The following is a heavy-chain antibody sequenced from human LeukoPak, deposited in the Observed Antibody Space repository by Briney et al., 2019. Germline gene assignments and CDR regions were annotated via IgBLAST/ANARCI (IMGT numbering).Heavy chain of an antibody. CDR3: ARILYSSNIDY. CDR2: IYYNGRT. J-gene: IGHJ4*02. D-gene: IGHD6-19*01. V-gene: IGHV4-39*07. Sequence: SETLSLICSVSGDSPSSTNYYWGWIRQPPGKGLGCIESIYYNGRTYYNPSLKSRVTISVDTSKNQFFLKLSSVTAADTAVYYCARILYSSNIDYWGQGSLVTVSS. CDR1: GDSPSSTNYY.